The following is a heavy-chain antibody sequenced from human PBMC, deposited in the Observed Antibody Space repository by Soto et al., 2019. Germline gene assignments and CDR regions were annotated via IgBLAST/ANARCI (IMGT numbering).Heavy chain of an antibody. CDR2: IYSGGST. Sequence: GGSLRLSCAASGFTVSSNYMSWVRQAPGKGLEWVSVIYSGGSTYYADSVKGRFTISRDNSKNTLYLQMNSLRAEDTAVYYCARSHSGSPPGWFDPWGQGTLVTVSS. CDR1: GFTVSSNY. J-gene: IGHJ5*02. D-gene: IGHD1-26*01. CDR3: ARSHSGSPPGWFDP. V-gene: IGHV3-53*01.